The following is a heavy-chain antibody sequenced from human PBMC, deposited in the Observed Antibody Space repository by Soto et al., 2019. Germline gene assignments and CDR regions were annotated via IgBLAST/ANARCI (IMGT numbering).Heavy chain of an antibody. CDR2: ISGSGGST. Sequence: VQLLESGGGLVQPGGSLRLSCAASGFTFSSYAMSWVRQAPGKGLEWVSAISGSGGSTYYADSVKGRFTISRDNAKNTLYLQMNSLRAGDTAVYYCAKPLWCGEDWFDPWGKGTLVTVSS. V-gene: IGHV3-23*01. CDR3: AKPLWCGEDWFDP. J-gene: IGHJ5*02. CDR1: GFTFSSYA. D-gene: IGHD3-10*01.